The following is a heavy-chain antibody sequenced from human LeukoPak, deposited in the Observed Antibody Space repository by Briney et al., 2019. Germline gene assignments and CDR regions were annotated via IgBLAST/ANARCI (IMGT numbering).Heavy chain of an antibody. CDR2: IYYSGST. Sequence: SETLSLTCTVSGGPISSSTYYWGWIRQPPGKGLEWIGSIYYSGSTYSNPSLKSRVTISADTSKNQFSLKLSSVTAADTAVYYCARATAGGYFDYWGQGTLVTVSS. J-gene: IGHJ4*02. V-gene: IGHV4-39*07. CDR3: ARATAGGYFDY. CDR1: GGPISSSTYY. D-gene: IGHD6-13*01.